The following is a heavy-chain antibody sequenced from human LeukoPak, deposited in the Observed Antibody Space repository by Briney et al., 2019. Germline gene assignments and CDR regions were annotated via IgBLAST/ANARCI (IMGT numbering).Heavy chain of an antibody. Sequence: SETLSLTCTVSGVSISSSNSYWGWIRQPPGKGLEWIGSIYYSGSTYYNPSLKSRVTISVDTSKNQFSLKLSSVTAADTAVYYCARGVIAAGGNDFYYWGQGTLGTVSS. V-gene: IGHV4-39*07. J-gene: IGHJ4*02. CDR1: GVSISSSNSY. D-gene: IGHD6-13*01. CDR3: ARGVIAAGGNDFYY. CDR2: IYYSGST.